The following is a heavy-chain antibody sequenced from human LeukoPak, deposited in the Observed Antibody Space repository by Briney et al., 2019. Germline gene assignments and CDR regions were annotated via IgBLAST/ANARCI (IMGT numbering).Heavy chain of an antibody. D-gene: IGHD3-22*01. Sequence: VASVKVSCTASGYTFTSYGISWVRQAPGQGLEWMGWISAYNGNTNYAQKLQGRVTMTTDTSTSTAYMELRSLRSDDTAVYYCARRGYDSSGYYVHFDYWGQGTLVTVSS. CDR3: ARRGYDSSGYYVHFDY. V-gene: IGHV1-18*01. J-gene: IGHJ4*02. CDR1: GYTFTSYG. CDR2: ISAYNGNT.